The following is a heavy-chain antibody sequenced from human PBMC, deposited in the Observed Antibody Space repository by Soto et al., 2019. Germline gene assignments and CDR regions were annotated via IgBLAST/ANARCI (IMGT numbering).Heavy chain of an antibody. CDR1: GGTFSSYA. D-gene: IGHD3-22*01. V-gene: IGHV1-69*13. CDR2: IIPIFGTA. J-gene: IGHJ4*02. CDR3: ARRGYYDSSGYSHFDY. Sequence: GASVKVSCKASGGTFSSYAISWVRQAPGQGLEWMGGIIPIFGTANYAQKFQGRVTITADESTSTAYMELSSLRSEDTAVYYCARRGYYDSSGYSHFDYWGQGTLVTVSS.